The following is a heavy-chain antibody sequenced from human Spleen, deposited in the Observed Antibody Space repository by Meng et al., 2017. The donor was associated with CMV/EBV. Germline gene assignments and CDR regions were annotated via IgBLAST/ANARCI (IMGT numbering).Heavy chain of an antibody. CDR2: IRYDGSNK. Sequence: GESLKISCAASGFTFSSYGMHWVRQAPGKGLEWVAFIRYDGSNKYYADSVKGRFTISRDNSKNTLYLQMNSLRAEDTAIYYCARARFLEWLFTDYWGQGTLVTVSS. CDR1: GFTFSSYG. J-gene: IGHJ4*02. CDR3: ARARFLEWLFTDY. D-gene: IGHD3-3*01. V-gene: IGHV3-30*02.